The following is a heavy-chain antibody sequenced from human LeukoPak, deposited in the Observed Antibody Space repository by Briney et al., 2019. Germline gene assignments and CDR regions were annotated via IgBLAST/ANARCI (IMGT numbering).Heavy chain of an antibody. V-gene: IGHV3-11*05. CDR1: GFSFSDHY. J-gene: IGHJ4*02. CDR3: AREARGYDWIDY. Sequence: PGGSLRLSCAASGFSFSDHYMSWIRQAPGKGLEWVAYIRNSGGDTKYADSVKGRFTISRENAKNSLYLEMNSLRAEDTAVYYRAREARGYDWIDYWGQGTLVTVSS. D-gene: IGHD5-12*01. CDR2: IRNSGGDT.